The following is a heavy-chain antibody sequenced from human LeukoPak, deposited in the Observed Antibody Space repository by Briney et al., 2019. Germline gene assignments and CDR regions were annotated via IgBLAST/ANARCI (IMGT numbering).Heavy chain of an antibody. Sequence: PGGSLRLSCAASGFTFSSYWMSWVRQAPGKGLEWVANIKQDGSEKYYVDSVKGRFTISRDNAKNSLYLQMNSLRAEDTAVYYCARDGGTYYYDSSGYYSEGGYFDYWGQGTLVTVSS. J-gene: IGHJ4*02. D-gene: IGHD3-22*01. CDR3: ARDGGTYYYDSSGYYSEGGYFDY. CDR1: GFTFSSYW. CDR2: IKQDGSEK. V-gene: IGHV3-7*01.